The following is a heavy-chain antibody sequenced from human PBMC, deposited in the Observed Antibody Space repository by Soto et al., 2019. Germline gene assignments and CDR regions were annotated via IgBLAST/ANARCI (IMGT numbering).Heavy chain of an antibody. V-gene: IGHV4-30-4*01. D-gene: IGHD3-3*01. CDR3: ARAAWSWSGYDGLFDY. CDR1: GGSISSGDYY. CDR2: IYYSGST. Sequence: KPSETLSLTCTVSGGSISSGDYYWSWIRQPPGKGLEWIGYIYYSGSTYYNPSLKSRVTISVDTSKNQFSLKLSSVTAADTAVYYCARAAWSWSGYDGLFDYWGQGTLVTVSS. J-gene: IGHJ4*02.